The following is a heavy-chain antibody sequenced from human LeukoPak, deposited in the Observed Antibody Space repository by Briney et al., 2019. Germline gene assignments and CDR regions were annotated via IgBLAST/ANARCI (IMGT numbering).Heavy chain of an antibody. D-gene: IGHD6-13*01. J-gene: IGHJ4*02. Sequence: GGSLRLSCAASGFTFSSYRMHWVRQAPGKGLVWVSRINSDGSSTSYADSVKGRFTISRDNAKNTLYLQMNSLRAEDTAVYYCAREYSSSWYGYYFDYWGQGTLVTVSS. CDR1: GFTFSSYR. CDR3: AREYSSSWYGYYFDY. CDR2: INSDGSST. V-gene: IGHV3-74*01.